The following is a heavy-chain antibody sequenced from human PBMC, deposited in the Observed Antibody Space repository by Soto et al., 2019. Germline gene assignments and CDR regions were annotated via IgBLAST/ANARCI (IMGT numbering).Heavy chain of an antibody. D-gene: IGHD3-22*01. J-gene: IGHJ3*02. CDR1: GGTFISYA. CDR2: IIPIFGTA. CDR3: ARGAYYYDSSGPNPRAFDI. V-gene: IGHV1-69*13. Sequence: SVKVSCKASGGTFISYAISWVRQAPGQGLEWMGGIIPIFGTANYAQKFQGRVTITADESTSTAYMELSSLRSEDTAVYYCARGAYYYDSSGPNPRAFDIWGQGTMVTVSS.